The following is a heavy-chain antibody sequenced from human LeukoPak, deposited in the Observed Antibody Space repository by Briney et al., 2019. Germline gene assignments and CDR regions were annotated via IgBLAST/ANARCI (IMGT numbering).Heavy chain of an antibody. D-gene: IGHD2-21*02. CDR1: GYSFTSYW. CDR3: ARLNSLAYCGGDCFDAFDI. CDR2: IYPGDSDT. V-gene: IGHV5-51*01. Sequence: GESLEISCKGSGYSFTSYWIGWVRQMPGKGLEWMGIIYPGDSDTRYSPSFQGQVTIPADKSISTAYLQWSSLKASDTAMYYCARLNSLAYCGGDCFDAFDIWGQGTMVTVSS. J-gene: IGHJ3*02.